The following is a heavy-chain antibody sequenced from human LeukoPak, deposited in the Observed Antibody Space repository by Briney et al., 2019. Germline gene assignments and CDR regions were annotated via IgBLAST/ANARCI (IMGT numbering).Heavy chain of an antibody. CDR1: GFTFDDYA. J-gene: IGHJ4*02. D-gene: IGHD1-26*01. CDR3: AREGDQSGSYHDY. Sequence: GGSLRLSCKVSGFTFDDYAMHWVRQVPGKGLEWVSGITWNRDNIGYGDSVKGRFTISRDNAQNSLFLQMNSLRDEDTAVYYCAREGDQSGSYHDYWGQGTLVTVSS. CDR2: ITWNRDNI. V-gene: IGHV3-9*01.